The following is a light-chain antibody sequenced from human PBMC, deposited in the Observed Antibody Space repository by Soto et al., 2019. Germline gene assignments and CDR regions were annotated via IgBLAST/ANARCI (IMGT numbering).Light chain of an antibody. V-gene: IGKV3-11*01. CDR3: QQRSNSPIT. CDR2: DAS. Sequence: EILFTQSPATLSLSPGERPTLSCRASQSVSSYLAWYQQKPGQSPRLLIYDASNRDTGIPARFSGSGSGTDCTLTISRLEPEDFEVYYCQQRSNSPITFGQGTRLEIK. J-gene: IGKJ5*01. CDR1: QSVSSY.